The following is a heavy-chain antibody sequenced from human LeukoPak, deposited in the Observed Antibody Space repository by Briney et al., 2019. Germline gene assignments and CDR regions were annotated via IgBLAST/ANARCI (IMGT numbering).Heavy chain of an antibody. Sequence: GASVKVSCKASGYTFTSYYMHWVRQAPGQGLEWMGWINPNSGGTNYAQKFQGRVTMTRDTSISTAYMELSRLRSDDTAVYYCARDRITMVRGARYYFDYWGQGTLVTVSS. V-gene: IGHV1-2*02. D-gene: IGHD3-10*01. J-gene: IGHJ4*02. CDR3: ARDRITMVRGARYYFDY. CDR2: INPNSGGT. CDR1: GYTFTSYY.